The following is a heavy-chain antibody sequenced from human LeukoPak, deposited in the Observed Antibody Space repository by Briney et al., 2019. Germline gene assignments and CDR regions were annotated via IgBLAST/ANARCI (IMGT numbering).Heavy chain of an antibody. Sequence: PSETLSLTCSVSGVSTTRGGNSWSWIRLPPGKGLEWLAYVENTGSTYYSPSLKSRITVSLDTSKNQFSLKLHSVTAADTAVYYCARRTTMVRRTDYFDSWGQGTLVTVSS. CDR1: GVSTTRGGNS. V-gene: IGHV4-30-4*07. D-gene: IGHD3-10*01. CDR2: VENTGST. CDR3: ARRTTMVRRTDYFDS. J-gene: IGHJ4*02.